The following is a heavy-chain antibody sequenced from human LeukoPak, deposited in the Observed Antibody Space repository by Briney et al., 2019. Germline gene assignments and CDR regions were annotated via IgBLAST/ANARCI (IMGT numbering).Heavy chain of an antibody. V-gene: IGHV3-64*01. CDR2: ISSNGGST. CDR3: AREGYAFDI. J-gene: IGHJ3*02. Sequence: GGSLRLSCAASGFTFSSYAMHWVRQAPGKGLEYVSAISSNGGSTYYANSVKGRFTISRDNSKNTLYLQMGSLRAEDMAVYYCAREGYAFDIWGQGTMVTVSS. CDR1: GFTFSSYA.